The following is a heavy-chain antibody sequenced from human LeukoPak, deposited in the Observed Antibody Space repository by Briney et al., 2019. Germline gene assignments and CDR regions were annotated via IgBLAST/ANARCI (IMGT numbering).Heavy chain of an antibody. CDR2: IKQDGSDK. CDR1: GFPFISYW. Sequence: GGSLRLSCAASGFPFISYWMSWVRQAPGKGLEWVANIKQDGSDKYYVASVKGRFTISRDNAKNSLYLQLNSLRADDTAVYYCARLTGTTGFDYWGQGTLVIVSS. V-gene: IGHV3-7*01. CDR3: ARLTGTTGFDY. D-gene: IGHD1-1*01. J-gene: IGHJ4*02.